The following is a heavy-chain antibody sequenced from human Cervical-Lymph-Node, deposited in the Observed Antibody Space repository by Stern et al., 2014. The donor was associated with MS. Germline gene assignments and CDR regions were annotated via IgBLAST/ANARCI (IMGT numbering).Heavy chain of an antibody. V-gene: IGHV1-2*02. CDR2: IDPNTGAT. J-gene: IGHJ4*02. Sequence: VQLLESGPEVKKPGASVKVSCTASGYTFPGYYLHWVRQAPGPGLEWMGRIDPNTGATDYAQQFHGRITLTRDMSSSTTYMELSNVKSDDTAVFFCARGYVYYDFWGGYHGKPGAPPAHLGFFDFWGQGTLVTVAS. CDR1: GYTFPGYY. CDR3: ARGYVYYDFWGGYHGKPGAPPAHLGFFDF. D-gene: IGHD3-3*01.